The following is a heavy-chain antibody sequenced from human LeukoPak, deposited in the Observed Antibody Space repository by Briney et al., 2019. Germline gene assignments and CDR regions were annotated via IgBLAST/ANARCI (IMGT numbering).Heavy chain of an antibody. CDR3: ARDLLTMVRGVDFDY. J-gene: IGHJ4*02. Sequence: GGSLRLSCAASGFTFSSYSMNWVRQAPGKGLEWVSSISSSSSYIYYADSVKGRFTISRDNAKNSLYLQMNSLRAEDTAVYYCARDLLTMVRGVDFDYWGQGTLVTVSS. CDR2: ISSSSSYI. CDR1: GFTFSSYS. D-gene: IGHD3-10*01. V-gene: IGHV3-21*01.